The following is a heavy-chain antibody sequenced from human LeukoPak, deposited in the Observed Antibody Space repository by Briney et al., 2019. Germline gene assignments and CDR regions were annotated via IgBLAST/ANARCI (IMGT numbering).Heavy chain of an antibody. J-gene: IGHJ6*02. CDR2: IYYSGST. CDR3: ARDSSGTTVTTDGMDV. CDR1: GGSISSGGYY. D-gene: IGHD4-17*01. Sequence: SQTLSLTRTVSGGSISSGGYYWSWIRQHPGKGLEWIGYIYYSGSTYYNPSLKSRVTISVDTSKNQFSLKLSSVTAADTAVYYCARDSSGTTVTTDGMDVWGQGTTVTVSS. V-gene: IGHV4-31*03.